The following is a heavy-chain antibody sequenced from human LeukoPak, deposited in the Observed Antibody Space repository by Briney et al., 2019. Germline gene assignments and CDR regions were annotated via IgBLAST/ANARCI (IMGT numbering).Heavy chain of an antibody. CDR1: GYTFTNYD. V-gene: IGHV1-8*01. D-gene: IGHD1-26*01. CDR3: ARDIAGATKGGWFDT. J-gene: IGHJ5*02. CDR2: MNPNSGNT. Sequence: ASVKVSCKASGYTFTNYDINWVGHATGQGLELMGRMNPNSGNTGYAQKFQGRVTMTRNTSISTAYMELSSLRSEDTALYYCARDIAGATKGGWFDTWGQGTPVTVSS.